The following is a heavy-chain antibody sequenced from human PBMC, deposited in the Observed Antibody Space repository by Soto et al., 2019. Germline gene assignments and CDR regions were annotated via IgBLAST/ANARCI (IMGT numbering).Heavy chain of an antibody. V-gene: IGHV1-2*02. J-gene: IGHJ4*02. CDR1: GYTFTDHY. CDR2: INPHSGGA. Sequence: GPSVKVSCKASGYTFTDHYMHWVRQAPGQGLEWMAWINPHSGGANFAQRFQDRVTLTRDASINTAYLALTRLTADDAAVYYCARSSTYKFLSSGYYDCWGQGTQVTVSS. CDR3: ARSSTYKFLSSGYYDC. D-gene: IGHD3-22*01.